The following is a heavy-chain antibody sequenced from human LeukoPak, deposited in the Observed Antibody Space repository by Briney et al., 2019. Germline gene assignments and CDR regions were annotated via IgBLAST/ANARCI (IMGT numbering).Heavy chain of an antibody. CDR3: ARDWASSGWYGTLDY. CDR1: GFTVSSNY. V-gene: IGHV3-53*01. J-gene: IGHJ4*02. CDR2: IYSGGST. Sequence: GGSLRLSCAASGFTVSSNYMSWVRQAPGKGLEWVSVIYSGGSTYYADSVKGRFTISRDNSKNTLYLQMNSLRAEDTAVYYCARDWASSGWYGTLDYWGQGTLVTVSS. D-gene: IGHD6-19*01.